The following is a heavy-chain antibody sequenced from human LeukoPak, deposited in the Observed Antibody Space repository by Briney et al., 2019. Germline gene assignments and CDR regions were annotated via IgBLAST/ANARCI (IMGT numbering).Heavy chain of an antibody. CDR2: INHSGST. V-gene: IGHV4-34*01. CDR1: GGSFSGYY. J-gene: IGHJ4*02. D-gene: IGHD6-13*01. Sequence: SETLSLTCAVYGGSFSGYYWSWIRQPPGRGLEWIGEINHSGSTNYNPSLKSRVTISVDTSKNQFSLKLSSVTAADTAVYYCARGPRIAAAGNQTDYWGQGTLVTVSS. CDR3: ARGPRIAAAGNQTDY.